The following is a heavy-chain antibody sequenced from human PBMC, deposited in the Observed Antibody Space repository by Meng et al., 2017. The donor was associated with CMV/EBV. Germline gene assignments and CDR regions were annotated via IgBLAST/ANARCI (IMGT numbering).Heavy chain of an antibody. CDR3: ARDFAAASSVVTRKVAWSYYYYYYGMDV. V-gene: IGHV3-21*01. Sequence: GGSLRLSCAASGFTFSSYSMNWVRQAPGKGLEWVSSISSSSSYIYYADSVKGRFTISRDNAKNSLYLQMNSLRAEDTAVYYCARDFAAASSVVTRKVAWSYYYYYYGMDVWGQGTTVTVSS. CDR2: ISSSSSYI. J-gene: IGHJ6*02. CDR1: GFTFSSYS. D-gene: IGHD3-22*01.